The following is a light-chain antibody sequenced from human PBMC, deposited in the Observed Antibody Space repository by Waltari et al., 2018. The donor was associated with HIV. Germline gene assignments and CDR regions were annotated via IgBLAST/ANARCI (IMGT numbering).Light chain of an antibody. CDR3: NSYTSTTTRWL. V-gene: IGLV2-14*03. CDR2: DVG. Sequence: QSALTQPASVSGSPGQSIIIPCTGTRSDVGGYHYVSWYQQHPGKAPKLIIFDVGNRPSGVSNRFSGSKSGNTASLTISGLQTEDEADYYCNSYTSTTTRWLFGGGTRLTVL. J-gene: IGLJ3*02. CDR1: RSDVGGYHY.